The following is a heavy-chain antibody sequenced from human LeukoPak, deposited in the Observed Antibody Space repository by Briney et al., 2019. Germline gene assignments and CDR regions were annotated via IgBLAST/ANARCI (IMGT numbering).Heavy chain of an antibody. V-gene: IGHV3-21*01. D-gene: IGHD3-16*01. CDR2: ITRSSDYI. CDR3: ARDLYWGGIFDY. CDR1: GISFSSYT. Sequence: PGGSLRLSCAASGISFSSYTMNWVRQAPGKGLEWVSSITRSSDYIYYADSVKGRFTISRDNAKNSLYLQMNSLRAEDTAVYYCARDLYWGGIFDYWGQGTLVTVSS. J-gene: IGHJ4*02.